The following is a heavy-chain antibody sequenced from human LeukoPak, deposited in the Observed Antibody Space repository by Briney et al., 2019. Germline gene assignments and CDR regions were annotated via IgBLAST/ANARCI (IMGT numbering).Heavy chain of an antibody. CDR1: GFTFGGYP. CDR3: ARERLWSFDY. Sequence: RSLRLSCAASGFTFGGYPMHWVRQAPGKGLDWVAVTSYDGSNKYYADSVKGRFTISGDNSKNTLYLQMNSLRPEDAAVYYCARERLWSFDYWGQGTLVTVSS. D-gene: IGHD3-10*01. V-gene: IGHV3-30*04. J-gene: IGHJ4*02. CDR2: TSYDGSNK.